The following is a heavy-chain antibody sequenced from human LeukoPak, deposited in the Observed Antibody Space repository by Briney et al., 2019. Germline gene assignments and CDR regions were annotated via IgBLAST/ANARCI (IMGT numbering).Heavy chain of an antibody. V-gene: IGHV3-23*01. CDR1: GFTFSSYA. Sequence: PGVSLRLSCAASGFTFSSYAMSWVRQAPGKGLEWVSAISGSGGSTYYADSVKGRFTISRDNSKNTLYLQMNSLRAEDTAVYYCAKWGSYLSYFDYWGQGTLVTVSS. CDR3: AKWGSYLSYFDY. CDR2: ISGSGGST. J-gene: IGHJ4*02. D-gene: IGHD3-16*01.